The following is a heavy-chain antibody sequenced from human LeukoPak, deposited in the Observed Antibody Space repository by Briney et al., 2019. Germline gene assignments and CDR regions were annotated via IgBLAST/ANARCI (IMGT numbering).Heavy chain of an antibody. CDR1: GFTFSTSW. CDR3: VRDKMMDDRGVGFDP. CDR2: INIDGSIT. J-gene: IGHJ5*02. V-gene: IGHV3-74*01. D-gene: IGHD1-1*01. Sequence: GGSLRLSCAASGFTFSTSWMYWVRQAPGKGLMYVSRINIDGSITTYADSVKGRFTISRDNTKNTLYLQMNSLGAEDTAVYYCVRDKMMDDRGVGFDPWGQGTLVTVSS.